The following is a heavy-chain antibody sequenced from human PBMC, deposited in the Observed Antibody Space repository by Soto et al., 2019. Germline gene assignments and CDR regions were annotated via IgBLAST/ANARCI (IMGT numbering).Heavy chain of an antibody. V-gene: IGHV1-18*01. CDR3: ARVYRITMGRGALPEY. D-gene: IGHD3-10*01. Sequence: QVQLVQSGAEVKKPGASVKVSCKASGYTFTSYGISWVRQAPGQGLEWRGWISAYNGNTNYAQKPPGRVPMTTDKSTGTAYMELRSLRSDDTAVYYGARVYRITMGRGALPEYWGQGTLVTVSS. CDR1: GYTFTSYG. CDR2: ISAYNGNT. J-gene: IGHJ4*02.